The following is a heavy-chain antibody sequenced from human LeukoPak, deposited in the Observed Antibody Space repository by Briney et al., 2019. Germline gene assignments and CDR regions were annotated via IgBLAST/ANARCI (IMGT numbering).Heavy chain of an antibody. V-gene: IGHV3-7*04. J-gene: IGHJ4*02. D-gene: IGHD1-1*01. CDR1: GFTFSKFW. CDR3: ARGDDFSGDH. CDR2: IHPEGNEK. Sequence: PGGSLRLSCATFGFTFSKFWMSWVRQGPGRGLEGVANIHPEGNEKYHVASVEGRFTISRDNTRDLLFHQMSGLRVEDTAVYYCARGDDFSGDHWGQGNLVTVSS.